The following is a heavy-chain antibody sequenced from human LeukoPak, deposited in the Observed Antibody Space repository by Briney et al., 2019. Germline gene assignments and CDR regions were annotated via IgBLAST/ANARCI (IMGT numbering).Heavy chain of an antibody. CDR3: AKEGGYCSSTSCLYYYGTDV. CDR2: ISGSGGST. CDR1: GFTFSSYA. Sequence: GGSLRLSCAASGFTFSSYATSWVRQAPGKGLEWVSAISGSGGSTYYADSVKGRFTISRDNSKNTLYLQMNSLRAEDTAVYYCAKEGGYCSSTSCLYYYGTDVWGQGTTVTVSS. J-gene: IGHJ6*02. V-gene: IGHV3-23*01. D-gene: IGHD2-2*01.